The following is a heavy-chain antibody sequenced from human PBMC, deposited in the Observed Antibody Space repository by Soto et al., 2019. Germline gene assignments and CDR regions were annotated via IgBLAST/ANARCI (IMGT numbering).Heavy chain of an antibody. J-gene: IGHJ6*02. D-gene: IGHD6-13*01. Sequence: SETLSLTCNVSGGSISSSSYYWGWIRQPPGKGLEWIGSIYYSGSTYYNPSLKSRVTISVDTSKNQFSLKLSSVTAADTAVYYCASLPIAAAGTYYYYGMDVWGQGTTVTVSS. V-gene: IGHV4-39*01. CDR1: GGSISSSSYY. CDR3: ASLPIAAAGTYYYYGMDV. CDR2: IYYSGST.